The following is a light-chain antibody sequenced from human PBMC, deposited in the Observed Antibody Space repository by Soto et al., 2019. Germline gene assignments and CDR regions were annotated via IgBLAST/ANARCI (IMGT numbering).Light chain of an antibody. CDR2: EAT. Sequence: SALTQPASVSGSPEQSITISCTGTSNDVGRYNLVSWYQQHPGKAPQVMIYEATKRPSGVSNRFSGSKSGNTASLTISGLQAEDEADYYCCAYAGSGTVVFGGGTKLTVL. CDR1: SNDVGRYNL. CDR3: CAYAGSGTVV. J-gene: IGLJ3*02. V-gene: IGLV2-23*01.